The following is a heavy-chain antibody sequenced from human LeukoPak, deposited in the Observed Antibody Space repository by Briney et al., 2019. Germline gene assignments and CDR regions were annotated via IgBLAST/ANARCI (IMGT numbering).Heavy chain of an antibody. J-gene: IGHJ4*02. CDR1: GGSISSSTYY. Sequence: PSETLSLTCAVSGGSISSSTYYWVWIRQPPGTGLEWIGSISYSGSTYYNPSLKSRVTISVDPSKNQFSLKLSSVTAADTAVYYCARVPGLEVAVAGTQNYFDYWGQGTLVTVSS. D-gene: IGHD6-19*01. V-gene: IGHV4-39*07. CDR3: ARVPGLEVAVAGTQNYFDY. CDR2: ISYSGST.